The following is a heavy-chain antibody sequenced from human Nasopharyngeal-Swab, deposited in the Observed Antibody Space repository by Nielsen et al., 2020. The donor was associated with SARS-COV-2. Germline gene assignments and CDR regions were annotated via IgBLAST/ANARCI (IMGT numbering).Heavy chain of an antibody. CDR2: ISYDGSNK. V-gene: IGHV3-30*18. CDR3: AKDMGIADDSFDY. D-gene: IGHD6-13*01. J-gene: IGHJ4*02. Sequence: GESLKISCAASGFTISSYGMHWVRQAPGKGLEWVAVISYDGSNKYYADSVKGRFTISRDNSKNTLYLQMNSLRAEDTAVYYCAKDMGIADDSFDYWGQGTLVTVSS. CDR1: GFTISSYG.